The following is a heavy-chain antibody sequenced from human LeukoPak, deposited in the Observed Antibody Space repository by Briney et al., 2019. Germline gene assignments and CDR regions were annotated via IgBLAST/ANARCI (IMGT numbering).Heavy chain of an antibody. CDR3: AKLWRQWLVTDYFDY. CDR2: ISGSGDT. V-gene: IGHV3-23*01. Sequence: GGSLRLSCAASGFTFSSYAMGWVRKAPGKGLEWVSAISGSGDTYYADSVKGRFTISRDNSKNTLYLQMNSLRTEDTAVYFCAKLWRQWLVTDYFDYWGQGTLVTVSS. CDR1: GFTFSSYA. D-gene: IGHD6-19*01. J-gene: IGHJ4*02.